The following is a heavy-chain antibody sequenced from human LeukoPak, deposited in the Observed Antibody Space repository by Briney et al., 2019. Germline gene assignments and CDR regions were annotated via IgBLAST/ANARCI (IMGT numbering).Heavy chain of an antibody. D-gene: IGHD6-19*01. CDR2: IYPGDSDT. J-gene: IGHJ5*02. CDR3: ARTPPIYSSGRPFDP. V-gene: IGHV5-51*01. CDR1: GYSFTSYW. Sequence: GESLKISCKGSGYSFTSYWSGWVRQMPGKGLEWMGIIYPGDSDTRYSPSFQGQVTISADKSISTAYLQWSSLKASDTAMYYCARTPPIYSSGRPFDPWGQGTLVTVSS.